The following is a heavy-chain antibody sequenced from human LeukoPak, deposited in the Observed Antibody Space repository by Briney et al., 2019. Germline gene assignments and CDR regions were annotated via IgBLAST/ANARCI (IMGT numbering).Heavy chain of an antibody. J-gene: IGHJ4*02. CDR1: GFTFGSYW. CDR2: IRQDGSEK. CDR3: ASISYVDYEH. D-gene: IGHD4-17*01. V-gene: IGHV3-7*05. Sequence: GSLRLSCVASGFTFGSYWMNWVRQAPGKGLEWVANIRQDGSEKKYVDSVKGRFTISRDNAKNALYLQMNSLRAEDTAVYYCASISYVDYEHWGQGTLVTVSS.